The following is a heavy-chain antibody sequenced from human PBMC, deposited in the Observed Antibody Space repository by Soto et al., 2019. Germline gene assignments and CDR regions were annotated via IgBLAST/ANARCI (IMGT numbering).Heavy chain of an antibody. Sequence: QVQLVQSGAEVKKPGSSVKVSCKASGGTFSSYAISWVRQAPGQGLEWMGGIIPIFGTANYAQKFQGRVTITADKSTSTAYMELSSLRSEDTAVYYCAANSPRYYYDSSGYYPIFDYWGQGTLVTVSS. CDR3: AANSPRYYYDSSGYYPIFDY. CDR2: IIPIFGTA. J-gene: IGHJ4*02. V-gene: IGHV1-69*06. CDR1: GGTFSSYA. D-gene: IGHD3-22*01.